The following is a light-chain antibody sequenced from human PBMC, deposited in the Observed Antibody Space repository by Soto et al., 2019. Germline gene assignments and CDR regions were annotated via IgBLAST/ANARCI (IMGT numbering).Light chain of an antibody. CDR3: QQYNNWPPTWT. CDR2: GAS. CDR1: QSVSSH. Sequence: EIVMTQSPTTLFVSQGHRPSLSSRAIQSVSSHLAWYQQKPGPAPRLLXYGASTRATGIPARFSGSGSGTEFTLTISSLQSEDFAVYYWQQYNNWPPTWTFGQGTKVDIK. V-gene: IGKV3-15*01. J-gene: IGKJ1*01.